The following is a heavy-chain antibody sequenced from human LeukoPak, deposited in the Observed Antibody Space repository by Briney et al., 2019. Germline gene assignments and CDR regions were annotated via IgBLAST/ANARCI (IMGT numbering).Heavy chain of an antibody. J-gene: IGHJ3*02. V-gene: IGHV1-69*04. Sequence: SVKVSCKASGGTFTSYAISWVRQAPGQGLEWMGRIIPILGIANYAQKFQGRVTITSDKSTSTAYMELSSLRSEDTAVYYCARRLRWYDAFDIWGQGTMVTVSS. CDR3: ARRLRWYDAFDI. CDR2: IIPILGIA. D-gene: IGHD4-17*01. CDR1: GGTFTSYA.